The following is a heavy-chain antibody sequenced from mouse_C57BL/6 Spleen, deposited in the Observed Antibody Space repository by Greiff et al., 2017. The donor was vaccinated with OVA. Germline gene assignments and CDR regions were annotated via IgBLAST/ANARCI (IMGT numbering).Heavy chain of an antibody. J-gene: IGHJ2*01. CDR1: GYAFSSYW. CDR2: IYPGDGDT. Sequence: QVQLKQSGAELVKPGASVKISCKASGYAFSSYWMNWVKQRPGKGLEWIGQIYPGDGDTNYNGKFKGKATLTADKSSSTAYMQLSSLTSEDSAVYFCARASGSSYGFDYWGQGTTLTVSS. D-gene: IGHD1-1*01. CDR3: ARASGSSYGFDY. V-gene: IGHV1-80*01.